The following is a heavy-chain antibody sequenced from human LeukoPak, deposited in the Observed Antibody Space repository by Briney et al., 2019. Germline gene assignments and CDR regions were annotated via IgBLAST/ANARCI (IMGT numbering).Heavy chain of an antibody. CDR2: ICTSGST. CDR1: GGSISSYY. J-gene: IGHJ4*02. V-gene: IGHV4-4*07. Sequence: ASETLSLTCTVSGGSISSYYWSWIRQPAGKGLEWIGRICTSGSTNYNPSLKSRVTISVDKSKNQFSLKLSSVTAADTAVYYCARSRGVEGTGFDYWGQGTLVTVSS. D-gene: IGHD1-26*01. CDR3: ARSRGVEGTGFDY.